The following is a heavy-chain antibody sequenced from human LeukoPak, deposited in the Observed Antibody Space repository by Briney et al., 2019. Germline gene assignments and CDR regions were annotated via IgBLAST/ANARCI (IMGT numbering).Heavy chain of an antibody. CDR3: ARGRYSSSNSCFDY. CDR2: SNWNGGTT. CDR1: GFTFHDYG. Sequence: GGSLRLSCAASGFTFHDYGMNWVRQTPGKGLEWVSGSNWNGGTTDYADSVKGRFTISRDNAKNSLYLQMNSLRAEDTAVYYCARGRYSSSNSCFDYWGQGTLVTVSS. D-gene: IGHD6-13*01. J-gene: IGHJ4*02. V-gene: IGHV3-20*04.